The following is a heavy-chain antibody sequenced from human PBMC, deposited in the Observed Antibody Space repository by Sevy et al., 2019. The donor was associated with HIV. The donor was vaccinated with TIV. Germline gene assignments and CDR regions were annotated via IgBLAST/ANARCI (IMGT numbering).Heavy chain of an antibody. CDR2: ISSSGSTI. J-gene: IGHJ4*02. D-gene: IGHD2-2*02. V-gene: IGHV3-48*03. CDR1: GFTFSSYE. Sequence: GGSLRLSCTASGFTFSSYEMNWVRQAPGKGLEWVSSISSSGSTIYYADSVKGRFTISRDNAKNSLYLQMNSLRAEDTAVYYCTRGDIVVVPAAIHLDYWGQGTLVTVSS. CDR3: TRGDIVVVPAAIHLDY.